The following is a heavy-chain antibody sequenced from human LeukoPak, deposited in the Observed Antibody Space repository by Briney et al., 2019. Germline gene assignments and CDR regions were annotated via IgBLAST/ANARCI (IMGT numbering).Heavy chain of an antibody. CDR1: GFTFGNAW. CDR3: AREISARVTYYDVFTGYHPFDF. D-gene: IGHD3-9*01. CDR2: KWYDGSNK. J-gene: IGHJ4*02. Sequence: GGSLRLSCAASGFTFGNAWMSWVRQAPGKGRECLAVKWYDGSNKYYADSVKGRFTISRDNSKNTLYLQMNALRDEDTAVYYCAREISARVTYYDVFTGYHPFDFWGQGTLVTVSS. V-gene: IGHV3-33*08.